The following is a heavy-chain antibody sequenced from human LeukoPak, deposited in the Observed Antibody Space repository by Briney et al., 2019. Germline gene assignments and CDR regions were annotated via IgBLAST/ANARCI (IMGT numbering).Heavy chain of an antibody. CDR1: GIIFGRFW. J-gene: IGHJ5*02. D-gene: IGHD3-10*01. Sequence: PGGSLRLSCEVSGIIFGRFWMHWVRQAPGKGPVWVSRINEDGSRIDYADSVKGRFTISRDNARDTLYLQMNSLRVEDTAMYYCALDFGGYSDAWGQGTLVTVSS. CDR3: ALDFGGYSDA. CDR2: INEDGSRI. V-gene: IGHV3-74*01.